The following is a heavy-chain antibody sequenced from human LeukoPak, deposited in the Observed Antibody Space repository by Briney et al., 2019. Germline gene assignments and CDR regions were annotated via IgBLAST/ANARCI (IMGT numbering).Heavy chain of an antibody. D-gene: IGHD2-2*02. J-gene: IGHJ6*03. CDR3: ARDCSSTSCYMEGYYYYYMDV. V-gene: IGHV1-69*13. CDR1: GGTFSSYA. Sequence: GASVKVSCKASGGTFSSYAISWVRQAPGQGLEWMGGIIPIFGTANYAQKFQGRVTITADESTSTAYMELSSLRSEDTAVYYCARDCSSTSCYMEGYYYYYMDVWGKGTTVTVSS. CDR2: IIPIFGTA.